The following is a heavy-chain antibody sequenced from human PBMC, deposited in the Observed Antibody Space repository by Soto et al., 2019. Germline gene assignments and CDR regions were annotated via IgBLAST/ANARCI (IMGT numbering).Heavy chain of an antibody. V-gene: IGHV4-30-4*01. CDR3: ARVYGRGDYFDF. CDR1: GTTISSGDHY. D-gene: IGHD1-26*01. J-gene: IGHJ4*02. CDR2: MYYTGKT. Sequence: QVQLQESGPGLVKPSQTLSLTCTVSGTTISSGDHYWSWIRQAPGKGLEWIGYMYYTGKTYYNTSLXSXXTLSVDTSKNQFSLKMTSVTAAATAMYFCARVYGRGDYFDFWGRGTLVSVSS.